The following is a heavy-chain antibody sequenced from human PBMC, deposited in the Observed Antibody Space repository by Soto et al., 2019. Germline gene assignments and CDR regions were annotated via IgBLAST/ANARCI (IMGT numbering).Heavy chain of an antibody. J-gene: IGHJ6*02. Sequence: SVKVSCKASGYTFTSYAMHWVRQAPGQRLEWMGWINAGNGNTKYSQKFQGRVTITRDTSASTAYMELSSLRSEDTAVYYCARDPPLYSSGTWDYYYGMDVWGQGTTVTVSS. V-gene: IGHV1-3*01. D-gene: IGHD6-19*01. CDR1: GYTFTSYA. CDR3: ARDPPLYSSGTWDYYYGMDV. CDR2: INAGNGNT.